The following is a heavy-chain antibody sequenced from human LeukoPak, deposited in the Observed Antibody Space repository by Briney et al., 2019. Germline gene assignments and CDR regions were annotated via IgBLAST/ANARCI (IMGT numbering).Heavy chain of an antibody. J-gene: IGHJ4*02. CDR1: GFTFSSYG. D-gene: IGHD3-22*01. CDR3: AKEWIVVVSEAEYYFDY. Sequence: GGSLRLSCAASGFTFSSYGMHWVRQAPGKGLEWVAVISYDGSNKYYADSVKGRFTISRDNSKNTLYLQMNSLGAEDTAVYYCAKEWIVVVSEAEYYFDYWGQGTLVTVSS. CDR2: ISYDGSNK. V-gene: IGHV3-30*18.